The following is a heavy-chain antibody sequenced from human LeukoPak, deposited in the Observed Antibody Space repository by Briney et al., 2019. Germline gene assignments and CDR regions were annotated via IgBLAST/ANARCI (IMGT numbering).Heavy chain of an antibody. CDR3: ARSFWSGYYSFDY. V-gene: IGHV3-7*02. CDR2: INQDGSER. J-gene: IGHJ4*02. Sequence: GSLRLSFAASGFTFSNFWMSWVRQAPGKGPEWVANINQDGSERYYVDSVKGRFTISRDNAKNSLYLQMNSLRAEDTAVYYCARSFWSGYYSFDYWGQGTLVTVSS. D-gene: IGHD3-3*01. CDR1: GFTFSNFW.